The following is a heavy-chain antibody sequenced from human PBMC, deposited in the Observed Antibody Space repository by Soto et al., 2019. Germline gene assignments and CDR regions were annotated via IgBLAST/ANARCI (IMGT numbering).Heavy chain of an antibody. Sequence: QVQLVQCGAEVKKPGASVKVSCKASSYTFTSCGISWVRQAHGQGLEWMGWISAYNGNTKYAQKLQGRVTMTTDTSTSTAYMELRSLRSDDTAVYYCARDLNLGLAAGWGQGTLVTVSS. CDR2: ISAYNGNT. V-gene: IGHV1-18*01. CDR3: ARDLNLGLAAG. J-gene: IGHJ4*02. CDR1: SYTFTSCG. D-gene: IGHD6-13*01.